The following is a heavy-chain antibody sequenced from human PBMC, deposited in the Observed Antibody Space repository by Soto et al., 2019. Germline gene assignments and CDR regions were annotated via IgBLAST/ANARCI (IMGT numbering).Heavy chain of an antibody. J-gene: IGHJ4*02. CDR1: GYTFTGHW. V-gene: IGHV5-10-1*01. CDR3: TRHTGYDSSLDY. D-gene: IGHD5-12*01. CDR2: IDPSDSYT. Sequence: GESLKISCQGSGYTFTGHWISWVRQMPGKGLEWMGRIDPSDSYTDYSPTVQGYVTMSADKSINTAYLQWSSLQASDTAVYYCTRHTGYDSSLDYWGQGTLVTVSS.